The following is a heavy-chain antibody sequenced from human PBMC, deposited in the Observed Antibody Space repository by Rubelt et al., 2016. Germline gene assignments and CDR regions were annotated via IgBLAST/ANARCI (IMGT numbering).Heavy chain of an antibody. CDR2: IFSNDEK. CDR3: ERYSGSYSALDI. J-gene: IGHJ3*02. V-gene: IGHV2-26*01. Sequence: QVTLKESGPVLVKPTETLTLTCTVSGFSLSNARMGVSWIRQPPGKALEWLAHIFSNDEKSYSTSLKSRLTISKDTYKSQVVLTMTNRDTGDTATYYCERYSGSYSALDIWGQGTMVTVSS. CDR1: GFSLSNARMG. D-gene: IGHD1-26*01.